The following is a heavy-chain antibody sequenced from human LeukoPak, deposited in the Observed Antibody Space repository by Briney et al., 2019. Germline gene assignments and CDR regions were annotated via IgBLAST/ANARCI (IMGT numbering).Heavy chain of an antibody. CDR3: ARGRWSPPFDY. V-gene: IGHV1-46*01. CDR2: INPSGGST. Sequence: GASVKVSCKASGHTLTSYYIHWVRQAPGQGLEWMGIINPSGGSTTYAQKFQGRVTMARDMSTSTVYMELSSLRSEDTAVYYCARGRWSPPFDYWGQGTLVTVSS. D-gene: IGHD4-23*01. CDR1: GHTLTSYY. J-gene: IGHJ4*02.